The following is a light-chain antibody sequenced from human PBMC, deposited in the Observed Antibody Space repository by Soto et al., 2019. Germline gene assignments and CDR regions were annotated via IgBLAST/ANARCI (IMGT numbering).Light chain of an antibody. Sequence: QSVLTQPASVSGSPGQSITISCTGTSSDAGKYSLVSWYQQHPGKAPKVMILQGSKRPSGVSNRFSGSKFGNTASLTISGLQAEDEADYYCCAYATSYTYVFGTGTKVTVL. J-gene: IGLJ1*01. CDR2: QGS. V-gene: IGLV2-23*01. CDR3: CAYATSYTYV. CDR1: SSDAGKYSL.